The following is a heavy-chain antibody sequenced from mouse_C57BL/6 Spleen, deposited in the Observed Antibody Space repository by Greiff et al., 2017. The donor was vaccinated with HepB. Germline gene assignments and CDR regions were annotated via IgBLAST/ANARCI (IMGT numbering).Heavy chain of an antibody. D-gene: IGHD1-1*01. J-gene: IGHJ2*01. CDR2: IDPENGDT. CDR1: GFNIKDDY. Sequence: EVQLQQSGAELVRPGASVKLSCTASGFNIKDDYMHWVKQRPEPGLEWIGWIDPENGDTEYASKFQGKATITADTSSNTVYLQLSSLTSEDTAVYYCTTDTTVVAGDYWGQGTTLTVSS. V-gene: IGHV14-4*01. CDR3: TTDTTVVAGDY.